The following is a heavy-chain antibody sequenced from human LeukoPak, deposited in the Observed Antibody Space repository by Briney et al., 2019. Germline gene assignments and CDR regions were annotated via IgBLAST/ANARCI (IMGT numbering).Heavy chain of an antibody. J-gene: IGHJ4*02. D-gene: IGHD3-22*01. CDR3: ANSNNYYDSSGYNRGLDY. CDR2: INSDGSST. V-gene: IGHV3-74*01. Sequence: AGSLRLSCAASGFTFSSYWMHWVRQAPGKGLVWVSRINSDGSSTSYADSVKGRFTISRDNAKNTLYLQMNSLRAEDTAVYYCANSNNYYDSSGYNRGLDYWGQGTLVTVSS. CDR1: GFTFSSYW.